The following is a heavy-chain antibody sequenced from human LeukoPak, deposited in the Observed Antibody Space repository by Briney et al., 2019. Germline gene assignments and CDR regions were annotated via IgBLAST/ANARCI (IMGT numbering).Heavy chain of an antibody. Sequence: GEALKISCNSSGYSFTSYCIAWVRQMPGEGLEWMWIIFPGDSDTRYSQSFQGQVTISVDKSISTAYLQWSSLRAPDTATYYCASPLGSSGYYKSWGQGTLVTVSA. D-gene: IGHD3-22*01. V-gene: IGHV5-51*01. CDR1: GYSFTSYC. CDR2: IFPGDSDT. CDR3: ASPLGSSGYYKS. J-gene: IGHJ5*02.